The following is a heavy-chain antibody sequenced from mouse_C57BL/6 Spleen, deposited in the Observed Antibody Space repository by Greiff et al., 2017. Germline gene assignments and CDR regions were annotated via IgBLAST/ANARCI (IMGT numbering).Heavy chain of an antibody. D-gene: IGHD1-1*01. CDR1: GYTFTEYT. J-gene: IGHJ4*01. CDR3: ARHEDGYYGSGAYAMDY. CDR2: FYPGSGSI. Sequence: VKLQESGAELVKPGASVKLSCTASGYTFTEYTIHWVKQRSGQGLEWIGWFYPGSGSIKYNEKFKDKATLTADKSSSTVYMELSRLTSEDTAVYFCARHEDGYYGSGAYAMDYWGQGTSVTVSS. V-gene: IGHV1-62-2*01.